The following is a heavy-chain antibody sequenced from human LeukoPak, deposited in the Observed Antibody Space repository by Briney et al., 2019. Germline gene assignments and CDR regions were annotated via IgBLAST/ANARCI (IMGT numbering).Heavy chain of an antibody. CDR2: ISGSGGST. D-gene: IGHD6-13*01. CDR1: GFTFSSYA. J-gene: IGHJ4*02. CDR3: ARAYSSSWYRGFDY. Sequence: GGSLRLSCAASGFTFSSYAMSWVRQAPGKGLEWVSAISGSGGSTYYADSVKGRFTNSRDNSKNTLYLQMNSLRAEDTAVYYCARAYSSSWYRGFDYWGQGTLVTVSS. V-gene: IGHV3-23*01.